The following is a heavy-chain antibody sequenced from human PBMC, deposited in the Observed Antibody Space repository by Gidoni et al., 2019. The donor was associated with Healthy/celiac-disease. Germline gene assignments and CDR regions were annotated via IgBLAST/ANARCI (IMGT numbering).Heavy chain of an antibody. J-gene: IGHJ4*02. CDR2: IKSKTDGGTT. CDR1: GFTFSNAW. Sequence: EVQLVESGGGLVKPGGSLRLSCAASGFTFSNAWMSWVRQAPGKGLEWVGRIKSKTDGGTTDYAAPVKGRFTISRDDSKNTLYLQMNSLKTEDTAVYYCTTGTAMVSGFDYWGQGTLVTVSS. D-gene: IGHD5-18*01. V-gene: IGHV3-15*01. CDR3: TTGTAMVSGFDY.